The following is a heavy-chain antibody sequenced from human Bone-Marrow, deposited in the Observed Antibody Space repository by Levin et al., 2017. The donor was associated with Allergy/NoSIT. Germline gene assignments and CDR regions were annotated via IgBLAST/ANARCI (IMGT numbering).Heavy chain of an antibody. J-gene: IGHJ6*02. CDR2: IKSIRDGGTT. CDR3: TTEGISGSRWYYNGMDV. D-gene: IGHD1-20*01. V-gene: IGHV3-15*01. Sequence: ETLSLTCAASTFTFSNAYMTWVRQAPGKGLEWIGRIKSIRDGGTTDYAAPVKGRFTISRDDSRNTVYLQMNSLITEDSGVYYCTTEGISGSRWYYNGMDVWGQGTTVTVSS. CDR1: TFTFSNAY.